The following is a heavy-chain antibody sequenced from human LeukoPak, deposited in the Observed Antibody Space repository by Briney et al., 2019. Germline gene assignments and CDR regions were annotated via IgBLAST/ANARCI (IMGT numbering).Heavy chain of an antibody. CDR3: ARVKVGTIYWFDP. V-gene: IGHV3-66*01. J-gene: IGHJ5*02. CDR1: GFIVNYNY. Sequence: GGSLRLSCAASGFIVNYNYMSWVRQPPGKGLGWVSVVYSGGSTYYADSVKGRFTISRDNSKNMVYLQMNSLIVEDTAVYYCARVKVGTIYWFDPWGQGTLVTVSS. CDR2: VYSGGST. D-gene: IGHD1-26*01.